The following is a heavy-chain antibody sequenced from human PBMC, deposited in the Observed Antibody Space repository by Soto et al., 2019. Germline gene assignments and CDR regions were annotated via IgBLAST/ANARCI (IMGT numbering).Heavy chain of an antibody. Sequence: SVKVSCTASGGTFSSYTMRWVRQEHEQGLEGMGRIIPILGIANYAQKFQGRVTITADKSTSTAYMELSSLRSEDTAVYYCARDRGYNWNYGWFDPWGQGTLVTVSS. CDR3: ARDRGYNWNYGWFDP. D-gene: IGHD1-7*01. J-gene: IGHJ5*02. V-gene: IGHV1-69*04. CDR1: GGTFSSYT. CDR2: IIPILGIA.